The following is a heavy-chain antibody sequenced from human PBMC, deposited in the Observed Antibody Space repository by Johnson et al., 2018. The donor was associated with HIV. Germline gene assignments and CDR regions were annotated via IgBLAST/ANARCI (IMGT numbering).Heavy chain of an antibody. CDR2: IYSGGST. CDR1: GFTVNNKY. V-gene: IGHV3-66*02. CDR3: AKETRDSRSAFDI. J-gene: IGHJ3*02. D-gene: IGHD4-11*01. Sequence: VQLVESGGALVQPGGSLRLSCAASGFTVNNKYMSWVRQPPGKGLEWVSVIYSGGSTYYADFVKGRFTISRDTSKKSVFLQMNSLRPEDTTVYYCAKETRDSRSAFDIWGQGTLVTVSS.